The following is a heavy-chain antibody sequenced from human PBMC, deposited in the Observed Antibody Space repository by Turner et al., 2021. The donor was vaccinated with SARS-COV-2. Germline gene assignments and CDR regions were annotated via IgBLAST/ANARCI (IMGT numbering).Heavy chain of an antibody. V-gene: IGHV4-39*01. D-gene: IGHD2-15*01. CDR1: GGSISSSSYY. CDR2: IYYSGSA. CDR3: ATRGVDIVVAVAAIDSPQGGTDV. J-gene: IGHJ6*02. Sequence: LQLQESGPGLVKPSATLSLTCTVSGGSISSSSYYWGWIRKPPGKGLEWIGNIYYSGSAYYNPSLKSRVTISVDTSKNQFSRKLSSVTAADTAVYYCATRGVDIVVAVAAIDSPQGGTDVWGQGTTVTVSS.